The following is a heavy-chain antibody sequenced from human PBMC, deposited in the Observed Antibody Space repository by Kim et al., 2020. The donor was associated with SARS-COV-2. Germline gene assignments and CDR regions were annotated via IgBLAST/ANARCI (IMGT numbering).Heavy chain of an antibody. CDR1: GFTFSSYA. J-gene: IGHJ4*02. Sequence: GGSLRLSCAASGFTFSSYAMSWVRQAPGKGLEWVSAISGSGGSTYYADSVKGRFTISRDNSKNTLYLQMNSLSAEDTAVYYRAKGAQLGMGGLVDYWGQGTLVTVSS. D-gene: IGHD7-27*01. CDR2: ISGSGGST. CDR3: AKGAQLGMGGLVDY. V-gene: IGHV3-23*01.